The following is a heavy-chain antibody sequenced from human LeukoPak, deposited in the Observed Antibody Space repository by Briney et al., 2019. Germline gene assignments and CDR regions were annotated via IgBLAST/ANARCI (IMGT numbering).Heavy chain of an antibody. Sequence: GGSLRLSCAASGFTFSSYGMHWVRQAPGKGLEWVAFIRYDGSNKYYADSVRGRFTISRDNSKNTLYLQMNSLRAEDTAVYYCAKDSVERFGELFSYYYYYGMDVWGQGTTVTVSS. CDR3: AKDSVERFGELFSYYYYYGMDV. J-gene: IGHJ6*02. V-gene: IGHV3-30*02. CDR2: IRYDGSNK. CDR1: GFTFSSYG. D-gene: IGHD3-10*01.